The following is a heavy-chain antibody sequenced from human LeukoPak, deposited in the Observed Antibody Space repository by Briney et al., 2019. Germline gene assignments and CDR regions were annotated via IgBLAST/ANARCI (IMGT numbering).Heavy chain of an antibody. J-gene: IGHJ4*02. CDR3: ARERGSYFFDY. D-gene: IGHD1-26*01. CDR2: IYTNGST. CDR1: GGSISSYY. V-gene: IGHV4-4*07. Sequence: SETLSLTCTVSGGSISSYYWSWILQPAGKGLEWIGRIYTNGSTNYNPSLNSRVTMSVDTSKNQFSLKLSSVSAADSAVYYCARERGSYFFDYWGQGTLVTVSS.